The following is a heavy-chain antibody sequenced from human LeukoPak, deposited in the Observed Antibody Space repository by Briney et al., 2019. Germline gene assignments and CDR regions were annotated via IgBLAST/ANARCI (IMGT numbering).Heavy chain of an antibody. CDR3: ATSIVGATEY. CDR1: GFTFINNA. D-gene: IGHD1-26*01. Sequence: GGSLRLSCAASGFTFINNAMNWVRQPPGKGLEWVSVISGSGESTYYADSVKGRFTISRDNSKNTLYLQMNSVRAEDTAVYYCATSIVGATEYWGQGPLVLVSS. V-gene: IGHV3-23*01. CDR2: ISGSGEST. J-gene: IGHJ4*02.